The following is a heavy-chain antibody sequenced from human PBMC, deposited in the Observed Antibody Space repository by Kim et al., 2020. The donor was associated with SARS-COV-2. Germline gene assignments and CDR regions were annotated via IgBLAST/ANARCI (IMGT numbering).Heavy chain of an antibody. Sequence: GGSLRLSCAASGFTFDDYAMHWVRQAPGKGLEWVSGISWNSGSIGYADSVKGRFTISRDNAKNSLYLQMNSLRAEDTALYYCAKDTWGSGDARWFDPWGQGTLVTVSS. CDR1: GFTFDDYA. CDR2: ISWNSGSI. D-gene: IGHD1-26*01. V-gene: IGHV3-9*01. CDR3: AKDTWGSGDARWFDP. J-gene: IGHJ5*02.